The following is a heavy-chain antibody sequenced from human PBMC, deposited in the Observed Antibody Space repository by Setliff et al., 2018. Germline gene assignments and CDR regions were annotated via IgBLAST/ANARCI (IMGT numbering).Heavy chain of an antibody. Sequence: KTGGSLRLSCAASGFTLGDYYMTWIRQAPGKGLEWVSHISSSGRTIFYADSVKGRFIISRDNAKNSVYLQMNSLIADDTAVYYCVRVRSLLFDYWGQGALVTVSS. CDR2: ISSSGRTI. J-gene: IGHJ4*02. D-gene: IGHD3-10*01. CDR1: GFTLGDYY. CDR3: VRVRSLLFDY. V-gene: IGHV3-11*04.